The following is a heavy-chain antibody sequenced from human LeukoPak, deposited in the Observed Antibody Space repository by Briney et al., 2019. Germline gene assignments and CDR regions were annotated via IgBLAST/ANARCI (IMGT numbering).Heavy chain of an antibody. V-gene: IGHV3-30-3*01. CDR3: ARDPPVTVTTLSDY. Sequence: PGGSLRLSCAASGFTFSSYAMHWVRQAPGKELEWVAVISYDGSNKYYADSVKGRFTISRDNSKNTLYLQMNSLRAEDTAVYYCARDPPVTVTTLSDYWGQGTLVTVSS. D-gene: IGHD4-17*01. CDR2: ISYDGSNK. J-gene: IGHJ4*02. CDR1: GFTFSSYA.